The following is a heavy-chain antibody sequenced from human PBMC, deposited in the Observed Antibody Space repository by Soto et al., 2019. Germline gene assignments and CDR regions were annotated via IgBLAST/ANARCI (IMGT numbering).Heavy chain of an antibody. Sequence: QVQLVQSGAEVKKPGSSVKVSCKASGGTFSSYAISWVRQAPGQGLEWMGGIIPIFGTANYAQKFQGRVTITADESTSIAYMELSSLRSEDTAVYYCARDGGYYYDSSGYYPYYFDYWGQGTLVTVSS. J-gene: IGHJ4*02. V-gene: IGHV1-69*01. D-gene: IGHD3-22*01. CDR1: GGTFSSYA. CDR3: ARDGGYYYDSSGYYPYYFDY. CDR2: IIPIFGTA.